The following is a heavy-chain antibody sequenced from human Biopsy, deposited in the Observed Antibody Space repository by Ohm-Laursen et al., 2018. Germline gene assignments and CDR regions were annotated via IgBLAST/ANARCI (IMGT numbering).Heavy chain of an antibody. CDR3: VGGQRGPPIGVTVPGDAFDL. D-gene: IGHD2/OR15-2a*01. V-gene: IGHV1-69*13. Sequence: VKISCKASGVTFDTYAFGWVRQAPGQGLEWMGGRIPYFNTIYYARNFQDRAVITADRSARTTDMQLSGLRPDNTAVYYCVGGQRGPPIGVTVPGDAFDLWGPGTMVTVSP. CDR1: GVTFDTYA. J-gene: IGHJ3*01. CDR2: RIPYFNTI.